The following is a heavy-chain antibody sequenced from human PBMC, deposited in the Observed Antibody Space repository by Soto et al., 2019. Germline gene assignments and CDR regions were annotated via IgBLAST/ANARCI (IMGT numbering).Heavy chain of an antibody. CDR3: ARTPIVVVVAATPADY. CDR2: ISACNGRT. Sequence: ASVKVSCKASGYTFSSYGISWVRQAPGQGLEWMGWISACNGRTNYAQRLQGRVTMTTDTSTSTAYMELRSLRSDDTAVYYCARTPIVVVVAATPADYWGQGTLVTVSS. D-gene: IGHD2-15*01. V-gene: IGHV1-18*01. CDR1: GYTFSSYG. J-gene: IGHJ4*02.